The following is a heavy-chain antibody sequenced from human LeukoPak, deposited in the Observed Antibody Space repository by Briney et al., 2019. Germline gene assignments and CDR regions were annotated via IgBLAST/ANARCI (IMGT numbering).Heavy chain of an antibody. CDR1: GGPISSYY. D-gene: IGHD6-13*01. J-gene: IGHJ2*01. CDR2: IYYSGST. CDR3: ARGAAAAGTPYFDL. V-gene: IGHV4-59*01. Sequence: SETLPLTCTVSGGPISSYYWSWIRQPPGKGLEWIGYIYYSGSTNYNPSLKSRVTISVDTSKNQFSLKLSSVTAADTAVYYCARGAAAAGTPYFDLWGRGTLVTVSS.